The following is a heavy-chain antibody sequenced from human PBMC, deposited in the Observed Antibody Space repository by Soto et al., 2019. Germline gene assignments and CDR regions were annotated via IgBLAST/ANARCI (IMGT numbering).Heavy chain of an antibody. D-gene: IGHD3-3*01. J-gene: IGHJ3*02. CDR2: INAINGTT. CDR1: GYTFTSYA. CDR3: AREYPDSDAFDI. Sequence: ASVKVSCKASGYTFTSYAMHWVRQAPGQRLEWMGGINAINGTTNYAQKFQGRVTITADESTSTAYMELSSLRSDDTAVYYCAREYPDSDAFDIWGQGTMVTVSS. V-gene: IGHV1-3*01.